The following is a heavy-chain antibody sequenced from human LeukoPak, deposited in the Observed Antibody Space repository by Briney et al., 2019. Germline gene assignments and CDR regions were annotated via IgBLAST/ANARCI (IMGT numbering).Heavy chain of an antibody. CDR2: IYYSGST. J-gene: IGHJ5*02. CDR3: ARQGSRRYITMVRGANNWFDP. CDR1: GGSFSGYY. Sequence: SETLSLTCAVYGGSFSGYYWGWIRQPPGKGLEWIGSIYYSGSTYYNPSLKSRVTISVDTSKNQFSLKLSSVTAADTAVYYCARQGSRRYITMVRGANNWFDPWGQGTLVTVSS. V-gene: IGHV4-39*01. D-gene: IGHD3-10*01.